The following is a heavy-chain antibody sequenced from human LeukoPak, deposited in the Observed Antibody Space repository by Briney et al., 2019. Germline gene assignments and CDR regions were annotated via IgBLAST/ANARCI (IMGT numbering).Heavy chain of an antibody. Sequence: LPGGSLRLSCAASGFTFSSYSMNWVRQAPGKGLEWVSYISSSSSTIYYADSVKGRFTISRDNAKNSLYLQMNSLRAEDTAVYYCAGDLVRCGGDCYGWYFDLWGRGTLVTVSS. CDR1: GFTFSSYS. J-gene: IGHJ2*01. V-gene: IGHV3-48*04. D-gene: IGHD2-21*02. CDR2: ISSSSSTI. CDR3: AGDLVRCGGDCYGWYFDL.